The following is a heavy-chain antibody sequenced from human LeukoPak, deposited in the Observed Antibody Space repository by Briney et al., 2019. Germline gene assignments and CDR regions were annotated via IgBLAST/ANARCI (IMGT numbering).Heavy chain of an antibody. CDR3: ASAWGGYCSSTSCYPFDY. D-gene: IGHD2-2*01. Sequence: GGSLRLSCAASGFTFSSYTMNWVRQAPGEGLEWVSSISSSSSYIYYADSVKGRFTISRDNAKNSLYLQMNSLRAEDTAVYYCASAWGGYCSSTSCYPFDYWGQGNLVTVSS. CDR1: GFTFSSYT. CDR2: ISSSSSYI. J-gene: IGHJ4*02. V-gene: IGHV3-21*01.